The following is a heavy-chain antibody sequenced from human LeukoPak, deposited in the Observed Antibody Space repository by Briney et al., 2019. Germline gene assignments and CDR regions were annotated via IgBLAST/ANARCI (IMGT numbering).Heavy chain of an antibody. CDR2: IYYSGST. Sequence: PSETLSLTCTVSGGSISSYYWSWIRQPPGKGLEWIGYIYYSGSTNYNPSLKSRVTISVDTSKNQFSPKLSSVTAADTAVYYCARDYYDSSGYYYSIWGQGTLVTVSS. CDR1: GGSISSYY. V-gene: IGHV4-59*01. J-gene: IGHJ4*02. CDR3: ARDYYDSSGYYYSI. D-gene: IGHD3-22*01.